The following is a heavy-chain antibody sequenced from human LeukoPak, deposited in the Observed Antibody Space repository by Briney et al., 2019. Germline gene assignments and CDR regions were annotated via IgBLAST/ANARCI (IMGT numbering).Heavy chain of an antibody. D-gene: IGHD3-3*01. CDR1: GFTFSSYW. CDR2: TKQDGSEK. V-gene: IGHV3-7*01. J-gene: IGHJ4*02. Sequence: GSLRLSCAASGFTFSSYWMSWVRQAPGKGLEWVANTKQDGSEKYYVDSVKGRFTISRDNAKNSLYLQMNSLRAEDTAVYYCARTYQYYDFWSGYYDCYFDYWGQGTLVTVSS. CDR3: ARTYQYYDFWSGYYDCYFDY.